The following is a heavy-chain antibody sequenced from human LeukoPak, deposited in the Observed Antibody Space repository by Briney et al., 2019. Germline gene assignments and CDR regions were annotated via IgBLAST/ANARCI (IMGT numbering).Heavy chain of an antibody. Sequence: PSETLSLTCTVSGGSISSHYYWIWIRQPPGKVLEWIGSIYYSGSTYYNPSLKSRVTISVDKSKNQFSLKLNSLTAAETAVYYCARQYGSGSSYTPVVDLWGQGTLVTVSS. J-gene: IGHJ4*02. CDR2: IYYSGST. CDR3: ARQYGSGSSYTPVVDL. CDR1: GGSISSHYY. D-gene: IGHD3-10*01. V-gene: IGHV4-39*01.